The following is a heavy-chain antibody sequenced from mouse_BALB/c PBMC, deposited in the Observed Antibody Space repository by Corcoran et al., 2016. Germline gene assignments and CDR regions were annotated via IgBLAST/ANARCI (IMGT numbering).Heavy chain of an antibody. J-gene: IGHJ4*01. CDR1: GYTFTTAG. D-gene: IGHD2-1*01. CDR2: INTHSGVP. Sequence: QIQLVQSGPELKKPGETVRISCKASGYTFTTAGMQWVQKMPGKGLKWIGWINTHSGVPKYAEDFKGRFAFSLETSASTAYVQISNLKKEDTATYLCARVGGNSHYYAMDYWGQGTSVTVSS. CDR3: ARVGGNSHYYAMDY. V-gene: IGHV9-4*02.